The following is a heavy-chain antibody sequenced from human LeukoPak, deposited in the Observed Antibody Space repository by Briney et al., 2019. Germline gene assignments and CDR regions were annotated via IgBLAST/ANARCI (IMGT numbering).Heavy chain of an antibody. CDR1: GFTFSSYA. V-gene: IGHV3-23*01. D-gene: IGHD1-1*01. CDR3: ARDEREVELERRVVYYYMDV. Sequence: GGSLRLSCAASGFTFSSYAMSWVRQAPGKGLEWVSTFSGSGGSTHYADSVKGRFTISRDNSKNTLYLQMNSLRAEDTAVYYCARDEREVELERRVVYYYMDVWGKGTTVTVSS. CDR2: FSGSGGST. J-gene: IGHJ6*03.